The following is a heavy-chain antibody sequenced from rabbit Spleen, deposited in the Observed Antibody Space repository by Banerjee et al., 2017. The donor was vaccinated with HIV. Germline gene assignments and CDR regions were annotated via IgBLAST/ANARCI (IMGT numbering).Heavy chain of an antibody. D-gene: IGHD4-1*01. CDR2: INAVTGKA. V-gene: IGHV1S45*01. J-gene: IGHJ6*01. Sequence: QEQLVESGGGLVRPEGSLKLSCTASGFSFSNKAVMCWVRQAPGKGLEWIACINAVTGKAVYASWTKGRFTISKTSSTTVDLKMTSLTAADTATYFCARDLYSSGWGALSYGMDLWGPGTLVTVS. CDR1: GFSFSNKAV. CDR3: ARDLYSSGWGALSYGMDL.